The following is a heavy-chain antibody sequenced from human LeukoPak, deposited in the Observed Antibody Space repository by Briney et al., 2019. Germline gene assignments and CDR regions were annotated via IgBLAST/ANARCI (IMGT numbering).Heavy chain of an antibody. D-gene: IGHD3-22*01. V-gene: IGHV4-59*01. CDR3: ARGSSSSGYYVDY. J-gene: IGHJ4*02. CDR2: IYYSRST. CDR1: GGSISSYY. Sequence: SETLSLTCTVSGGSISSYYWSWIRQPPGKGLEWIGYIYYSRSTNYNPSLKSRVTISVDTSKNQFSLKLSSVTAADTAVYYCARGSSSSGYYVDYWGQGTLVTVSS.